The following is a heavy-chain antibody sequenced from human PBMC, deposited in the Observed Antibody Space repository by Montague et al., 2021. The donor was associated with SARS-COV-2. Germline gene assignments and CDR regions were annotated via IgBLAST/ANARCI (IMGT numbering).Heavy chain of an antibody. CDR3: AHRLSIAAAGGSGPYFDY. V-gene: IGHV2-5*02. Sequence: VKPTQTLTLTCTFSGFSLSTSGVGVGWIRQPPGKALEWLALIYWDDDKRYSPSLRSRLTITKDTSKNQGVLTMTNMDPVDTATYYCAHRLSIAAAGGSGPYFDYWGQGTLVTVSS. D-gene: IGHD6-13*01. J-gene: IGHJ4*02. CDR1: GFSLSTSGVG. CDR2: IYWDDDK.